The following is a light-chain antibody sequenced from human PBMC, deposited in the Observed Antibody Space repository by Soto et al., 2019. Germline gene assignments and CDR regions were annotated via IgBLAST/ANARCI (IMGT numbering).Light chain of an antibody. J-gene: IGKJ2*01. CDR1: QSVGRN. V-gene: IGKV3-15*01. CDR3: HQYNKRPYT. CDR2: GTS. Sequence: EIVMTQSPVALSVSPGESAALSCRASQSVGRNFAWYQQRPGQAPRVLIYGTSTRATGVPARFSGSGSGTDFTLTISSLQSEDFALYYCHQYNKRPYTFGQGKRLEIK.